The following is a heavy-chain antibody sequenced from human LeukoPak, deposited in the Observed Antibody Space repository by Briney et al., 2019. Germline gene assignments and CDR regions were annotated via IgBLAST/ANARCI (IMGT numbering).Heavy chain of an antibody. CDR3: AKDRLGGPYFFHY. J-gene: IGHJ4*02. Sequence: GGSLRLSCAASGFTFSSYRMNWVRQAPGKGLEWVSTIGGTGVRTYYADSVKGRFTISRDNSKNTLYLQINSLRAEDTAVYFCAKDRLGGPYFFHYWGQGTLVTVSS. D-gene: IGHD3-16*01. V-gene: IGHV3-23*01. CDR1: GFTFSSYR. CDR2: IGGTGVRT.